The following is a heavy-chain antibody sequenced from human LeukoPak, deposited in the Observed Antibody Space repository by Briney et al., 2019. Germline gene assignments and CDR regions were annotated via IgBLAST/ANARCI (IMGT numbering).Heavy chain of an antibody. CDR2: INHSGST. CDR1: GGSFSGYY. D-gene: IGHD2-15*01. Sequence: PSETLSLTCAVYGGSFSGYYWSWIRQPPGKGLEWIGGINHSGSTNYNPSLKSRVTISVDTSKNQLSLKLSSVTAADTAVYYCARGILGYCSGGSCYSFPHWGQGTLVTVSS. CDR3: ARGILGYCSGGSCYSFPH. J-gene: IGHJ1*01. V-gene: IGHV4-34*01.